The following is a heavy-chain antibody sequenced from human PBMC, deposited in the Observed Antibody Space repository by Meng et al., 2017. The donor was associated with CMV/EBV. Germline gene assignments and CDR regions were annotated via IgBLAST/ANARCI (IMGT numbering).Heavy chain of an antibody. J-gene: IGHJ4*02. CDR1: GGSISSYY. D-gene: IGHD1-7*01. Sequence: GSLRLSCTVSGGSISSYYWSWIRQPPGKGLGWIGYIYYSGRTNYNPSLKSRVTISVDTSKNQFSLKLSSVTAADTAVYYCARLTGTTIRGPNFDYWGQGTLVTVSS. V-gene: IGHV4-59*01. CDR2: IYYSGRT. CDR3: ARLTGTTIRGPNFDY.